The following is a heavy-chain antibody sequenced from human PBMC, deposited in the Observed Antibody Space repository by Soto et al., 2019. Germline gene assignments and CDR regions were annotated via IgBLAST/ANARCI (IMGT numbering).Heavy chain of an antibody. J-gene: IGHJ6*02. V-gene: IGHV1-24*01. CDR3: ATGGGFGKWGHTSPLLYGMDE. CDR2: FDPEEDET. CDR1: GYTFTDLS. D-gene: IGHD3-10*01. Sequence: ASVKVSCKVSGYTFTDLSIHWVRQAPGEGLEWMGGFDPEEDETIYAQKFQGRVAMTEDTSTDTAYMELSSLKSEDTAMYYCATGGGFGKWGHTSPLLYGMDEWGQGTAVTVYS.